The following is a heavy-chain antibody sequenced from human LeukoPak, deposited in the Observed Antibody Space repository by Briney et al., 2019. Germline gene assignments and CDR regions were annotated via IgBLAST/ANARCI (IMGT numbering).Heavy chain of an antibody. Sequence: GGSLRLSCAASGFTFSSYGMHWVRQAPGKGLEWVAVISYDGSNKYYADSVKGRFTISRDNSKNTLYLQMNSLRAEDTAVYYCARDTDSWYREYYFDYWGQGTLVTVSS. CDR2: ISYDGSNK. J-gene: IGHJ4*02. V-gene: IGHV3-30*03. D-gene: IGHD6-13*01. CDR3: ARDTDSWYREYYFDY. CDR1: GFTFSSYG.